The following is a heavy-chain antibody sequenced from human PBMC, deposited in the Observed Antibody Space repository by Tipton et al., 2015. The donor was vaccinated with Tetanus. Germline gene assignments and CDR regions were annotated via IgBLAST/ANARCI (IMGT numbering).Heavy chain of an antibody. CDR2: ISGTGTTV. CDR1: GFTFSSYN. D-gene: IGHD3-3*01. CDR3: ARDFRPIFGVAQPFDP. Sequence: SLRLSCAASGFTFSSYNMNWVRRAPGKGLEWVSHISGTGTTVDYADSVKGRFTISRDNAKNSLYLQMNSLRDEDTAIYYCARDFRPIFGVAQPFDPWGQGTLVTVSS. J-gene: IGHJ5*02. V-gene: IGHV3-48*02.